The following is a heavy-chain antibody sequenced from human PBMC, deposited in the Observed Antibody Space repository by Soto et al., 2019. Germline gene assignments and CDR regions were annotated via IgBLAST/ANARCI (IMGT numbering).Heavy chain of an antibody. CDR1: GGYISSYY. J-gene: IGHJ4*02. CDR2: IYYSGST. Sequence: SETLSLTCTVSGGYISSYYWSWIRQPPGKGLEWIGYIYYSGSTNYNPSLKSRVTISVDTSKNQFSLKLSSVTAADTAVYYCARGIRGWYDFWSGYYGGTHFDYWGQGTLVTVSS. V-gene: IGHV4-59*01. D-gene: IGHD3-3*01. CDR3: ARGIRGWYDFWSGYYGGTHFDY.